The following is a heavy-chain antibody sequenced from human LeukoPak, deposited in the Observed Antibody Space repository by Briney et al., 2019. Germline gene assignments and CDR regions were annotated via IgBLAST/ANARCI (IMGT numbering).Heavy chain of an antibody. D-gene: IGHD3-3*01. J-gene: IGHJ5*02. Sequence: RASETLSLTCTVSGYSISSGYYWGWIRQPPGKGLEWIGSIYHSGSTYYNPSLKSRVTISVDTSKNQLSLKLSSVTAADTAVYYCARVFRGDFWSGLGDWFDPWGQGTLVTVSS. CDR3: ARVFRGDFWSGLGDWFDP. CDR2: IYHSGST. CDR1: GYSISSGYY. V-gene: IGHV4-38-2*02.